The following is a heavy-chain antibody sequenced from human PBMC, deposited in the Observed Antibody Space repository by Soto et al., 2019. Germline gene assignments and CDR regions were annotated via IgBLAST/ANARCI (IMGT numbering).Heavy chain of an antibody. J-gene: IGHJ6*03. CDR1: GGSISGNY. D-gene: IGHD2-2*01. CDR2: IYHSGST. V-gene: IGHV4-59*08. CDR3: ARLGAVSAAMAPRGYQYHYFDV. Sequence: SETLSLTCTVSGGSISGNYWSWIRQTPEKGLEYIAYIYHSGSTNYNPSLQSRVTISVDTSKNQFSLKLTSVTAADTAVYYCARLGAVSAAMAPRGYQYHYFDVWGKGTTVTVSS.